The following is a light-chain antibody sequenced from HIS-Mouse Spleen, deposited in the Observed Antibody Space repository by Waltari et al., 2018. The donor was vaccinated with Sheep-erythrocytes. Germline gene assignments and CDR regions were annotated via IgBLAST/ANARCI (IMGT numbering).Light chain of an antibody. J-gene: IGLJ1*01. V-gene: IGLV2-11*01. Sequence: QSALTQPRSVSGSPGQSVTISCTGTSSDVGGYNYVSWYQQHPGKAPKLMIYDVSKRPSGGPDRFSRSKSGHTASLTISGLQAEDEADYYCCSYAGSYNHVFATGTKVTVL. CDR2: DVS. CDR3: CSYAGSYNHV. CDR1: SSDVGGYNY.